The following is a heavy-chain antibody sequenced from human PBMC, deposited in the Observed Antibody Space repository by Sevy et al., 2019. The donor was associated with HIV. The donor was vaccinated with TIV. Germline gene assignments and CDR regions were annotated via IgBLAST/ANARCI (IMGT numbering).Heavy chain of an antibody. CDR2: ISAYNGNT. V-gene: IGHV1-18*01. CDR1: GYTFTSYG. Sequence: ASVKVSCKASGYTFTSYGISWVRQAPGQGLEWMGWISAYNGNTNYAQKLQGRVTMTTDTSTSKAYMELRSLRSDDTAVYYCARGGGNIVVVPAAINVYYYGMDVWGQGTTVTVSS. D-gene: IGHD2-2*01. CDR3: ARGGGNIVVVPAAINVYYYGMDV. J-gene: IGHJ6*02.